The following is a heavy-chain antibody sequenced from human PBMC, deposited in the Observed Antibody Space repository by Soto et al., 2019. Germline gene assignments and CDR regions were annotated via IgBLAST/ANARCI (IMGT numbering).Heavy chain of an antibody. J-gene: IGHJ6*03. Sequence: GGSLRLSCAASGFTFSSYWMSWVRQAPGKGLEWVANIKQDGSEKYYVDSVKGRFTISRDNAKNSLYLQMNSLRAEDTAVYYCARDHANYYYYYMDVWGKGTTVTVSS. CDR1: GFTFSSYW. CDR2: IKQDGSEK. D-gene: IGHD2-2*01. CDR3: ARDHANYYYYYMDV. V-gene: IGHV3-7*01.